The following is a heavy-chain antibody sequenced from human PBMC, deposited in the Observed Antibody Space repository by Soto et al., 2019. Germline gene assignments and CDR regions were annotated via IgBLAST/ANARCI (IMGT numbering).Heavy chain of an antibody. V-gene: IGHV4-59*01. CDR3: ARRGPLRYFDWLLRNEKNDAFDI. CDR1: GGSISSYY. CDR2: IYYSGST. J-gene: IGHJ3*02. Sequence: SETLSLTCTVSGGSISSYYWIWIRQPPGKGLEWIGYIYYSGSTNYNPSLKSRVTISVDTSKNQFSLKLSSVTAADTAMYYCARRGPLRYFDWLLRNEKNDAFDIWGQGTMVTVSS. D-gene: IGHD3-9*01.